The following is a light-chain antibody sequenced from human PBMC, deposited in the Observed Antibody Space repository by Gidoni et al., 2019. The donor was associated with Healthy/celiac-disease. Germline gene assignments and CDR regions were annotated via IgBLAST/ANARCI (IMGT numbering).Light chain of an antibody. Sequence: EIVLTQSPGTLSLSPGERATLSCRASQSVSSSYLAWYQQKPGQAPRLLIYGASSRPTGIPDRFSGSGSGTDFTLTISRLEPEDFAVYYCQQYGSSPLTFXPXTKVDIK. V-gene: IGKV3-20*01. CDR1: QSVSSSY. J-gene: IGKJ3*01. CDR3: QQYGSSPLT. CDR2: GAS.